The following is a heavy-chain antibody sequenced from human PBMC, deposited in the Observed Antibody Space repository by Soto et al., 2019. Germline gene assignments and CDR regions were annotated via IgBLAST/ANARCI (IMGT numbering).Heavy chain of an antibody. J-gene: IGHJ6*02. Sequence: SVKVSCKAAGGTFSSYAISWVRQAPGQGLEWMGGIIPIFGTANYAQKFQGRVTITADESTSTAYMELSSLRSEDTAVYYCARDRQVGATSYYGMDVWGQGTTVTVSS. CDR2: IIPIFGTA. CDR1: GGTFSSYA. CDR3: ARDRQVGATSYYGMDV. V-gene: IGHV1-69*13. D-gene: IGHD1-26*01.